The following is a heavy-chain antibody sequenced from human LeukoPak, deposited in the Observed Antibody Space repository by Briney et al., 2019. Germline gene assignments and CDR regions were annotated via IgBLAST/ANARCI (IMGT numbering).Heavy chain of an antibody. J-gene: IGHJ4*02. CDR3: GKTTVGYSSGQKPAWPVDY. Sequence: GGSLRLSCEASGFTFGSHAMYWVRQAPGKGLEWVAGIFGSGGSPHYADPVKGRFTISRDNSRNTVYLQINSLRAEDTAVYYCGKTTVGYSSGQKPAWPVDYWGQGTLVTVSP. CDR1: GFTFGSHA. CDR2: IFGSGGSP. D-gene: IGHD5-18*01. V-gene: IGHV3-23*01.